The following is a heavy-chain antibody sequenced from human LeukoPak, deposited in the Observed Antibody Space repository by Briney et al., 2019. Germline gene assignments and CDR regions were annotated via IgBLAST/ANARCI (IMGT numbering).Heavy chain of an antibody. CDR2: IRSKAYGGTT. CDR3: ISSGRYYNPAIDY. Sequence: GGTLRLSCTASGFTFGDYAMSWVRQAPGKGLEWVSFIRSKAYGGTTEYAASVKGRFTISRDDSKSIAYLQMNSLKTEDTAVYYCISSGRYYNPAIDYWGQGTLVTVSS. CDR1: GFTFGDYA. J-gene: IGHJ4*02. V-gene: IGHV3-49*04. D-gene: IGHD3-10*01.